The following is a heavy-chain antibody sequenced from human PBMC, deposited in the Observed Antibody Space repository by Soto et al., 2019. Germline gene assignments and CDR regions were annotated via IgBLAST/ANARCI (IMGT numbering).Heavy chain of an antibody. CDR1: GGSISSYY. D-gene: IGHD2-15*01. Sequence: PSETLSLTCTVSGGSISSYYWSWIRQPPGKGLEWIGYIYYSGSTNYNPSLKSRVTISVDTSKNQFSLKLSSVTAADTAVYYCARHAAVDPRFDYWGQGTLVTVSS. V-gene: IGHV4-59*08. CDR3: ARHAAVDPRFDY. J-gene: IGHJ4*02. CDR2: IYYSGST.